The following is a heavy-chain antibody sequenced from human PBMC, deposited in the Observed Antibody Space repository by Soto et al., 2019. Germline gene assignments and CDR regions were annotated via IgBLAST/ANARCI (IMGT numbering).Heavy chain of an antibody. D-gene: IGHD3-22*01. J-gene: IGHJ4*02. CDR2: INPNSGGK. CDR1: GYTFTGYS. V-gene: IGHV1-2*04. CDR3: AREESSGHLFDY. Sequence: QVQLVQSGAEVKKPGASVKVSCQASGYTFTGYSMHWVRQAPGHGLEWMGWINPNSGGKNYAQKFQGWVTRTRDTSISTDYMELSRLRSDDTAVYYVAREESSGHLFDYWGQGTLVTVSS.